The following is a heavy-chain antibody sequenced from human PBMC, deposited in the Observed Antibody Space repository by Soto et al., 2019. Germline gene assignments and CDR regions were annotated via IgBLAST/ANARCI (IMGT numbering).Heavy chain of an antibody. V-gene: IGHV4-34*01. J-gene: IGHJ4*02. Sequence: LPLTCTVSGGGCINSYFLSWIRRPPGKGLEWIGEINHSGSTNYNPSLKSRVTISVDTSKNQFSLKLSSVTAADTAVYYCARGYSGMVRATPRYFAYLGQGTLVTVSS. CDR3: ARGYSGMVRATPRYFAY. D-gene: IGHD2-15*01. CDR1: GGGCINSYF. CDR2: INHSGST.